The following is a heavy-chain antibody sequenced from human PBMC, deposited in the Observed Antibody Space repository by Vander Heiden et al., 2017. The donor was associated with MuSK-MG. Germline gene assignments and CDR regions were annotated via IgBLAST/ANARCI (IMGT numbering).Heavy chain of an antibody. CDR3: AKGPYSSGWNFDS. CDR2: ISWNSGII. CDR1: GFTFDDYA. D-gene: IGHD6-19*01. V-gene: IGHV3-9*01. Sequence: EVPLVASGGGLVQPGRSLSLSCAASGFTFDDYAMHWVRQAPGKGLEWVSGISWNSGIIDYADSVKGRFTISRDNAKNSLYLQMNSLRAEDTALYYCAKGPYSSGWNFDSWGQGILVTV. J-gene: IGHJ4*02.